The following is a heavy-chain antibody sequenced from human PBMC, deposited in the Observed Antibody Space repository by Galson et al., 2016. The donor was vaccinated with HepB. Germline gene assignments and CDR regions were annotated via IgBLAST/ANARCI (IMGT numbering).Heavy chain of an antibody. CDR1: GFTFSDYG. CDR2: MSGSGGNT. J-gene: IGHJ4*02. V-gene: IGHV3-23*01. D-gene: IGHD3-16*01. Sequence: SLRLSCAASGFTFSDYGMTWVRQAPGKGLEWVSAMSGSGGNTYYADSVKGRFTISRDNSRNTLYLQMNSLRAEDTAVYYCAETMGQGIWQYDYWGQGTLVTVSS. CDR3: AETMGQGIWQYDY.